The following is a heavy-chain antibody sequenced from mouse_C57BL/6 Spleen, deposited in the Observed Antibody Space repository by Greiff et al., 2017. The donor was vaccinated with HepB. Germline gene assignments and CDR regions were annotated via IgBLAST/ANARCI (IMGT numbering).Heavy chain of an antibody. V-gene: IGHV1-22*01. CDR3: ARCPPYGNYEY. CDR2: INPNNGGT. D-gene: IGHD2-1*01. J-gene: IGHJ2*01. CDR1: GYTFTDYN. Sequence: VQLQQSGPELVKPGASVKMSCKASGYTFTDYNMHWVKQSHGKSLEWIGYINPNNGGTSYNQKFKGKATLTVNKSSSTAYMELRSLTSEESAVYYCARCPPYGNYEYWGQGTTLTVSS.